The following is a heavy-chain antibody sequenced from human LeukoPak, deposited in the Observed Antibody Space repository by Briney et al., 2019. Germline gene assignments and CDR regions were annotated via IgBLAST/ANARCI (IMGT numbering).Heavy chain of an antibody. Sequence: SQTLSLTCTVSGGSLSSGSYYWSWIRQPAGTGLEWIGRIYTSGSTNYNPSLKSRVTISVDTSKNQFSLKLSSVTAADTAVYYCARQYSYGALLDYWGQGTLVTVSS. CDR2: IYTSGST. D-gene: IGHD5-18*01. J-gene: IGHJ4*02. V-gene: IGHV4-61*02. CDR1: GGSLSSGSYY. CDR3: ARQYSYGALLDY.